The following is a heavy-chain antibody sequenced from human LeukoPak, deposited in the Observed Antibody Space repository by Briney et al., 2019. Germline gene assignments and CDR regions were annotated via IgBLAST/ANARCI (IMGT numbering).Heavy chain of an antibody. Sequence: GGSLRLSCAASGFTFSSYSMNWVRQAPGKGLEWVASVFSTSSYKYYADSVNGRFTISRDNAKDSLYLQMNSLRAEDTAVYYCATQTYCGGDCYVYFDYWGQGTLVTVSS. CDR3: ATQTYCGGDCYVYFDY. CDR1: GFTFSSYS. J-gene: IGHJ4*02. CDR2: VFSTSSYK. D-gene: IGHD2-21*02. V-gene: IGHV3-21*01.